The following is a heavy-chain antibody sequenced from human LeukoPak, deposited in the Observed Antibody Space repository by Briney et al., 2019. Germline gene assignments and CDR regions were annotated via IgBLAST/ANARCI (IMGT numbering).Heavy chain of an antibody. D-gene: IGHD3-10*01. CDR3: ARDRGLDAFDI. Sequence: PGGSLGLSCAASGFTFSSYGMHWVRQAPGKGLEWVAVIWYDGSNKYYADSVKGRFTISRENSKNTLYLQMNSLRAEDTAVYYCARDRGLDAFDIWGQGTMVTVSS. J-gene: IGHJ3*02. V-gene: IGHV3-33*01. CDR1: GFTFSSYG. CDR2: IWYDGSNK.